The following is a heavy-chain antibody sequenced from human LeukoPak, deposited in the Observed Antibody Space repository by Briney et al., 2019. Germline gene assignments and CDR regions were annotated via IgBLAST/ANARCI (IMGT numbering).Heavy chain of an antibody. J-gene: IGHJ4*02. CDR3: AGNSGWYGVS. V-gene: IGHV3-30*02. D-gene: IGHD6-19*01. CDR2: IRTDGSNN. Sequence: PAQSRTPSWAPAGFTVSSNGMHWDSPVQGEWLEWVAFIRTDGSNNYYADSVEGRLSISRDTYKNTMCMQMNSLRTTDPSVTYCAGNSGWYGVSWGQGTLVSVSS. CDR1: GFTVSSNG.